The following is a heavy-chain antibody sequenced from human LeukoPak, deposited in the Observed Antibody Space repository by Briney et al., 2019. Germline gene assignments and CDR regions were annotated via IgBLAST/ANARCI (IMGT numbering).Heavy chain of an antibody. CDR2: IIPIFGTA. D-gene: IGHD5-24*01. J-gene: IGHJ4*02. Sequence: SVKDSCKASGGTFSSYAISWVRQAPGQGLEWMGGIIPIFGTANYAQKFQGRVTITADESTSTAYMELSSLRSEDTAVYYCARGRRWLQLCCPDYWGQGTLVTASS. V-gene: IGHV1-69*01. CDR3: ARGRRWLQLCCPDY. CDR1: GGTFSSYA.